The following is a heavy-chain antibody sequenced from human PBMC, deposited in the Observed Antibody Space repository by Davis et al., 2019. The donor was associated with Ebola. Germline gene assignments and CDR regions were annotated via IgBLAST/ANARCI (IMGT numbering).Heavy chain of an antibody. CDR1: GGTFSSYA. J-gene: IGHJ4*02. D-gene: IGHD3-22*01. CDR3: ARGDYYDSSPLVEY. CDR2: IIPIFGTA. Sequence: SVKVSCKASGGTFSSYAISWVRQAPGQGLEWMGGIIPIFGTANYAQKFQGRVTITADESTSTAYMELSSLRSEDTAVYYCARGDYYDSSPLVEYWGQGTLVTVSS. V-gene: IGHV1-69*13.